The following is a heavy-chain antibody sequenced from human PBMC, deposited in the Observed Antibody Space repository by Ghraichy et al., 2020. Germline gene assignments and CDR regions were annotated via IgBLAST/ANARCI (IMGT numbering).Heavy chain of an antibody. CDR3: TRGRRREYYQYELDV. D-gene: IGHD2/OR15-2a*01. Sequence: SETLSLTCTVSGGSIRSSAYYWGWIRQFQGKGLEWIGSIYYIGNTYYNPSLKSRITISVDTSSNQFSLNLTSVTAADTAVYYCTRGRRREYYQYELDVWGQGTTGTVSS. J-gene: IGHJ6*02. CDR1: GGSIRSSAYY. V-gene: IGHV4-39*01. CDR2: IYYIGNT.